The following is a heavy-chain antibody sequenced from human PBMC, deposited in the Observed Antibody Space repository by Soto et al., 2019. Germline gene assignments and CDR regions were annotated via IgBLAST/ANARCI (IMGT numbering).Heavy chain of an antibody. CDR2: INHSGST. J-gene: IGHJ4*02. CDR3: ARVRGVVVVAATDHYFDY. D-gene: IGHD2-15*01. CDR1: GGSFSGYY. V-gene: IGHV4-34*01. Sequence: SETLSLTCAVYGGSFSGYYWSWIRQPPGKGLEWIGEINHSGSTNYNPSLKSRVTISVDTSKNQFSLKLSSVTAADTAVYYCARVRGVVVVAATDHYFDYWGQGTLVTVSS.